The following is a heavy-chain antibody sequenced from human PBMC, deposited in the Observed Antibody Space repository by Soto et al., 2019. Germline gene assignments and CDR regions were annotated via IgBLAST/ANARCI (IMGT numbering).Heavy chain of an antibody. CDR2: IYYSGST. D-gene: IGHD2-15*01. Sequence: SETLSLTCTVSGGSISSSSYYWGWIRQPPGKGLEWIGSIYYSGSTYYNPSLKSRVTISVDTSKNQFSLKLSSVTAADTAVYYCARSSLSVYCSGGSCYSSSFSNWFDPWGQGTLVTVSS. CDR1: GGSISSSSYY. V-gene: IGHV4-39*01. CDR3: ARSSLSVYCSGGSCYSSSFSNWFDP. J-gene: IGHJ5*02.